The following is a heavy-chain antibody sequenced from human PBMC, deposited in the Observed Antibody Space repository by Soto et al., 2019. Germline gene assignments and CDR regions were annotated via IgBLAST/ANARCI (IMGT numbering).Heavy chain of an antibody. D-gene: IGHD6-19*01. V-gene: IGHV4-4*02. CDR2: IYHSGST. CDR1: GGSISSSNW. J-gene: IGHJ5*02. Sequence: QVQLQESGPGLVKPSGTLSLTCAVSGGSISSSNWWSWVRQPPGKGLEWIGEIYHSGSTNYNPSLMRRVTISVDTSKNQFSLKLSSVTAADTAVYYCARAVAGTGWFDPWGQGTLVTVSS. CDR3: ARAVAGTGWFDP.